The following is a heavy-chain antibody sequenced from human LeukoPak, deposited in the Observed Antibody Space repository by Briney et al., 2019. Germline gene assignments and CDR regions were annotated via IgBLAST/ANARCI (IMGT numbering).Heavy chain of an antibody. V-gene: IGHV3-21*01. CDR3: ARDGVATITVDY. D-gene: IGHD5-24*01. J-gene: IGHJ4*02. CDR1: GFTFSSYS. CDR2: ISSSSSYI. Sequence: GGSLRLSCAASGFTFSSYSMNWVRQAPGKGLEWVSSISSSSSYIYYADSVKGRFTISRDNAKNSLYLQMNSLRAEDTAVYYCARDGVATITVDYWGQGTLVTLSS.